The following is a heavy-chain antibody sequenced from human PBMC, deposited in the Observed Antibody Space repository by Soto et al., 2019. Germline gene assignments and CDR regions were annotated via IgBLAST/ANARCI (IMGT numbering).Heavy chain of an antibody. CDR3: ARGLRMVRGGGPTHAFDI. D-gene: IGHD3-10*01. Sequence: ASVKVSCNASGYTFTSYGISLVRQAPGQGLEWMGWISAYNGNTNYAQKLQGRVTMTTDTSTSSAYMELRSLRSDDTAVYYCARGLRMVRGGGPTHAFDIWGQGTMVTVSS. CDR1: GYTFTSYG. CDR2: ISAYNGNT. J-gene: IGHJ3*02. V-gene: IGHV1-18*01.